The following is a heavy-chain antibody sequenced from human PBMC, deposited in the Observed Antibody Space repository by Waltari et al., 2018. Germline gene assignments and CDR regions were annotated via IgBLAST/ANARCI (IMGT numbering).Heavy chain of an antibody. V-gene: IGHV4-34*01. CDR2: ISHSVST. CDR1: GGSFRGYS. Sequence: QVQLQQWGPGLLKPSETLSLTCAVYGGSFRGYSWTWIRQPPGKGLDWIGEISHSVSTNYNPYLKRGVTRSVDTSKNQVSRQLSSVTSADTAVYYWARGRVRITIFGVVITAGRGYFDYWGQGTLVTVSA. CDR3: ARGRVRITIFGVVITAGRGYFDY. D-gene: IGHD3-3*01. J-gene: IGHJ4*02.